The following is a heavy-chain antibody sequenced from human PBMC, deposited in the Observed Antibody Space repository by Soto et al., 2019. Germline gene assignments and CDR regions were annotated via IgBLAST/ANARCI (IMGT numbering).Heavy chain of an antibody. CDR3: AAGAITIFGVVIPLWFAP. D-gene: IGHD3-3*01. J-gene: IGHJ5*02. V-gene: IGHV1-58*01. CDR2: IVVGSGNT. CDR1: GFTFTDSA. Sequence: QMQLVQSGPEVKKPGTSVKVSCRASGFTFTDSAVQWMRQARGQRLEWIGWIVVGSGNTNYAQKFQERVTITRDMSTRTAYMELSSLTSEDTAVYYCAAGAITIFGVVIPLWFAPWGQGTLVTVSS.